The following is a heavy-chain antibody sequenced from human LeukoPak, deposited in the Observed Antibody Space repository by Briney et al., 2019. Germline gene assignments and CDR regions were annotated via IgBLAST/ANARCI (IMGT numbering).Heavy chain of an antibody. Sequence: GGSLRLSCTASGFTFGDYAMSWVRQAPGKGLEWVGFIRIKAYGGTTEYAASVKGRFTISRDDSKSIAYLQMNSPKTEDTAVYYCTRGSCSNGVCYHFDYWGQGTLVTVSS. D-gene: IGHD2-8*01. CDR2: IRIKAYGGTT. CDR3: TRGSCSNGVCYHFDY. J-gene: IGHJ4*02. CDR1: GFTFGDYA. V-gene: IGHV3-49*04.